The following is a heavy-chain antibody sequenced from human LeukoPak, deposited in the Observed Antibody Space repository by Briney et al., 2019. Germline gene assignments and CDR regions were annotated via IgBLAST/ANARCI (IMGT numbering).Heavy chain of an antibody. J-gene: IGHJ4*02. D-gene: IGHD1-1*01. CDR1: GFTFSSYA. Sequence: PGGSLRLSCAASGFTFSSYAMNWVRQAPGKGLEWVSGISWNSGSIGYADSVKGRFTISRDNAKNSLYLQMNSLRAEDTALYYCVRGGQLFDYWGQGTLVTVSS. V-gene: IGHV3-9*01. CDR3: VRGGQLFDY. CDR2: ISWNSGSI.